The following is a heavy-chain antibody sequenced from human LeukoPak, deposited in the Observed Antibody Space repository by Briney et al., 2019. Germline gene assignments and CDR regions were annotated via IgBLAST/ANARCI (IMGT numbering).Heavy chain of an antibody. CDR2: INGNGGST. D-gene: IGHD3-10*01. CDR3: TKAPPGKFDP. CDR1: GFAFSSYA. V-gene: IGHV3-23*01. Sequence: GGSLRLSCAASGFAFSSYAMNWVRQAPGKGLEWVSAINGNGGSTYYADSVKGRFTISRDNSKNTLYLQMNRLRAEDTAMYYCTKAPPGKFDPWGQGTLVTVSS. J-gene: IGHJ5*02.